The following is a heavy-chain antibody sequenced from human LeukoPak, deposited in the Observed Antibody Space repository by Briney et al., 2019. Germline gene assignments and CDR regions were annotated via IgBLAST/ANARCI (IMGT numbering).Heavy chain of an antibody. Sequence: PSETLSLTCAVYGGSFSGYYWSWIRQPPGKGLEWIGEINHSGSTNYNPSLKSRVTISVDTSKNQFSLKLSSVTAADTAVDYCARCHRRGGGDCYSYFDYWGQGTLVTVSS. CDR2: INHSGST. D-gene: IGHD2-21*02. V-gene: IGHV4-34*01. CDR1: GGSFSGYY. CDR3: ARCHRRGGGDCYSYFDY. J-gene: IGHJ4*02.